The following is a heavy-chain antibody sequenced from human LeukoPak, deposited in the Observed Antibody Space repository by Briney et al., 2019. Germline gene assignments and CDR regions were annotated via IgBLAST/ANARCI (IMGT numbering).Heavy chain of an antibody. D-gene: IGHD5-18*01. CDR3: AKASGYSYGYYFDY. Sequence: PGGSLRLSCAVSGFTFSSYAMSWVRQAPGKGLEWVSGTSGSGGSTYYADSVKGRFTISRDNSKNTLYLQMNSLRAEDTAVYYCAKASGYSYGYYFDYWGQGTLVTVSS. V-gene: IGHV3-23*01. J-gene: IGHJ4*02. CDR1: GFTFSSYA. CDR2: TSGSGGST.